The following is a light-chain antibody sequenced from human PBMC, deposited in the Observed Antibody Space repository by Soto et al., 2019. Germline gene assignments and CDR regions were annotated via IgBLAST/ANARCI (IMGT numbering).Light chain of an antibody. V-gene: IGKV3-20*01. CDR3: QQYATSPTWT. CDR1: HFISTNY. Sequence: EFVLTQSPVTLSLSPGERATLSCRASHFISTNYLAWYQQRSGQAPRLLIYVTSTRATGIPDRFSGSGSGTDFTLTISRLEPEDFAVYFCQQYATSPTWTFGHGTKVES. CDR2: VTS. J-gene: IGKJ1*01.